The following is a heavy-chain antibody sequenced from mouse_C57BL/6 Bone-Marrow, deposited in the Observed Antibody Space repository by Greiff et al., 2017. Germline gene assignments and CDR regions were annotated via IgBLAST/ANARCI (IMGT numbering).Heavy chain of an antibody. CDR2: LYPSDSET. J-gene: IGHJ2*01. Sequence: QVQLQQPGAELVRPGSSVKLSCKASGYTFTSYWMDWVKQRPGQGLEWIGNLYPSDSETHYNQKFKDKATLTVDKSSSTAYMQLSSLTSEDSAVYYCARYWDGGDYWGQGTTLTVSS. CDR3: ARYWDGGDY. D-gene: IGHD4-1*01. CDR1: GYTFTSYW. V-gene: IGHV1-61*01.